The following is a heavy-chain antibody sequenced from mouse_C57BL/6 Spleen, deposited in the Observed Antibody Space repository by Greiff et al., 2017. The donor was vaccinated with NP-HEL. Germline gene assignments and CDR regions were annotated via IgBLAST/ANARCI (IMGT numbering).Heavy chain of an antibody. D-gene: IGHD2-4*01. CDR3: ARDDYGLAY. CDR1: GYAFSSSW. Sequence: QVQLQQSGPELVKPGASVKISCKASGYAFSSSWMNWVKQRPGKGLEWIGRIYPGDGDTNYNGKFKGKATLTADKSSSTAYMQLSSLTSEDSAVYFCARDDYGLAYWGQGTLVTVSA. CDR2: IYPGDGDT. J-gene: IGHJ3*01. V-gene: IGHV1-82*01.